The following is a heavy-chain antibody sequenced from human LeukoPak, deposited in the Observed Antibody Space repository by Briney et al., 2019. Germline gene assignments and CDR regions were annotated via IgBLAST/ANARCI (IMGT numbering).Heavy chain of an antibody. D-gene: IGHD2-15*01. V-gene: IGHV3-53*01. J-gene: IGHJ4*02. CDR3: AKRYCSGGSCYHSFDY. CDR1: GFTFSSNY. Sequence: GGSLRLSCAASGFTFSSNYMSWVRQAPGKGLEGVSVIYSGGSTYYAVSVKGRFTISRDNSKNTLYLQMNSLRAEDKAVYCCAKRYCSGGSCYHSFDYWGQGTLVTVSS. CDR2: IYSGGST.